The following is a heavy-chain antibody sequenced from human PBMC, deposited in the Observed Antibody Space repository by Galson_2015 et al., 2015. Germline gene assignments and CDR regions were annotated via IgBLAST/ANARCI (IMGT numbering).Heavy chain of an antibody. CDR2: IYDCGRT. J-gene: IGHJ5*02. CDR1: GYY. Sequence: GYYWSWIRQPPGQGLEWIGEIYDCGRTNYNPSLKSRVTISVDNSKNQFSLRLNSVTAADTAVYYCARGPGSTWFNWFDPWGQGTLVTVSS. V-gene: IGHV4-34*01. D-gene: IGHD6-13*01. CDR3: ARGPGSTWFNWFDP.